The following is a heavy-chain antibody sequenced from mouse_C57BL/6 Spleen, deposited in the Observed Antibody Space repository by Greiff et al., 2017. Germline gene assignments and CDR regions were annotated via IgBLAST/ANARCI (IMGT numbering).Heavy chain of an antibody. D-gene: IGHD2-4*01. CDR2: IDPSDSET. CDR1: GYTFTSSW. CDR3: ARRGDDYLFDY. Sequence: QVQLQQPGAELVRPGSSVKLSCTASGYTFTSSWMHWVKQRPIQGLEWIGNIDPSDSETHYNQKFKDKATLTVDKSSSTAYMQLSSLTSEDSAVYYCARRGDDYLFDYWGQGTTLTVSS. V-gene: IGHV1-52*01. J-gene: IGHJ2*01.